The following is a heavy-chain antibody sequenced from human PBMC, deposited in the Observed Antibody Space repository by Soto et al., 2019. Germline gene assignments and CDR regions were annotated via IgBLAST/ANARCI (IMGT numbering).Heavy chain of an antibody. CDR3: AKGSTTIVSSGINWFDA. Sequence: LRLSCAASGFTFSSYAMSWVRQAPGKGLEWVSGISGNGDNTYYADSVKGRFTISRDNSKNTLYLQMNSLRVEDTAVYYCAKGSTTIVSSGINWFDAWGQGTMVTVSS. CDR1: GFTFSSYA. J-gene: IGHJ5*02. CDR2: ISGNGDNT. D-gene: IGHD3-22*01. V-gene: IGHV3-23*01.